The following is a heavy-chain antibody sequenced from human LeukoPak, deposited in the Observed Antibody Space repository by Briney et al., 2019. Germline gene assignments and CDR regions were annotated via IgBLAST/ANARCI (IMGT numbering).Heavy chain of an antibody. D-gene: IGHD3-10*01. CDR3: ARDLTQFGNFDY. V-gene: IGHV3-11*04. Sequence: YISSSGSTIYYADSVKGRFTISRDNAKNSLYLQMNSLRAEDTAVYYCARDLTQFGNFDYWGQGTLVTVSS. CDR2: ISSSGSTI. J-gene: IGHJ4*02.